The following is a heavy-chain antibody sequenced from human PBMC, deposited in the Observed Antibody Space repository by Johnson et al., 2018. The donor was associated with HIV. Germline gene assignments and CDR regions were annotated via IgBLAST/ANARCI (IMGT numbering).Heavy chain of an antibody. CDR1: GFTVSSNY. CDR2: IYSGGTT. D-gene: IGHD3-10*01. V-gene: IGHV3-53*01. J-gene: IGHJ3*02. Sequence: EVQLVESGGGLIQPGGSLRLSCAASGFTVSSNYMSWVRQAPGKGLEWVSGIYSGGTTYYADSVMVRFTISRDNSKNTLYLQMNSLRAEDTAVYYCARTNSGSYYHPGAFDIWGQGTMVTVSS. CDR3: ARTNSGSYYHPGAFDI.